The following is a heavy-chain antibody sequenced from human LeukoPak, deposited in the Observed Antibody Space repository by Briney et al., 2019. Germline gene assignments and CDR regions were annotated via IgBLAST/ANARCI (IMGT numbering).Heavy chain of an antibody. V-gene: IGHV3-48*03. Sequence: GGSLRLSCAASGFIFKTYEMNWVRQAPGKGLEWISYISSSGSTIYYADSVKGRFTISRDNAKNSLYLQMNSLRAEDTAVYYCAIGSRLRPFDYWGQGTLVTVSS. J-gene: IGHJ4*02. CDR2: ISSSGSTI. CDR1: GFIFKTYE. D-gene: IGHD6-13*01. CDR3: AIGSRLRPFDY.